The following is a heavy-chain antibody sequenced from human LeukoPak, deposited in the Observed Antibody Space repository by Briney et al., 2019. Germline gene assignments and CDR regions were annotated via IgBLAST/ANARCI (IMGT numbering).Heavy chain of an antibody. Sequence: TPGESLQISCQGSGSSFTSYWIGWVRQMPGKGLEWMGIIYPGDSDTRYSPSFQGQVTISADKSISTAYLQWSSLKASDTAMYYCAAYGSYPGSAFDIWGQGTMVTVSS. CDR1: GSSFTSYW. V-gene: IGHV5-51*01. CDR2: IYPGDSDT. D-gene: IGHD1-26*01. CDR3: AAYGSYPGSAFDI. J-gene: IGHJ3*02.